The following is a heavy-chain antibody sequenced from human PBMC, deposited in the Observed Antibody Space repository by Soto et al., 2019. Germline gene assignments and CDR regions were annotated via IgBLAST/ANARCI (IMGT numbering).Heavy chain of an antibody. CDR2: ISYDGSNK. CDR1: GFTFSSYA. V-gene: IGHV3-30-3*01. Sequence: QVQLVESGGGVVQPGRSLRLSCAASGFTFSSYAMHWVRQAPGKGLEWVAVISYDGSNKYYADSVKGRFTISRDNSKNTLYLQMNSLRAEDTAVYYCARDPGGHQGLDYWGQGTLVTVSS. CDR3: ARDPGGHQGLDY. J-gene: IGHJ4*02.